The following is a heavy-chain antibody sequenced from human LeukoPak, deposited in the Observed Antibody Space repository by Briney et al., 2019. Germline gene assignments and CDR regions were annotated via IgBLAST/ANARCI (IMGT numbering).Heavy chain of an antibody. V-gene: IGHV3-74*01. CDR3: ARGRPHGNDY. J-gene: IGHJ4*02. CDR2: IASDESST. Sequence: GGSLRLSCAASGFTFSSYWMNWVRQAPGKGLVWVSRIASDESSTTYADSVKGRFSISRDNAKNTLYLQMNSLRVEDTAVYYCARGRPHGNDYWGQGTLVTVSS. D-gene: IGHD4-23*01. CDR1: GFTFSSYW.